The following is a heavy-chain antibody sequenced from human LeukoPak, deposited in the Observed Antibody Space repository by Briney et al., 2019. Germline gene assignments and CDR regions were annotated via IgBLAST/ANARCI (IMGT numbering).Heavy chain of an antibody. Sequence: GGSLRLSCAASGFTFSSYDMHWVRQATGKGLEWVSAIGTAGDTYYPGSVKGRFTISRENAKNSLYLQMNSLRAGDTAVYYCARDLGFDYGMDVWGQGTTVTVSS. V-gene: IGHV3-13*01. J-gene: IGHJ6*02. CDR2: IGTAGDT. CDR3: ARDLGFDYGMDV. CDR1: GFTFSSYD.